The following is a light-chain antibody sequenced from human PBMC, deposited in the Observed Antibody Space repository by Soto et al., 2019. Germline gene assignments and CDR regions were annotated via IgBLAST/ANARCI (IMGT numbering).Light chain of an antibody. V-gene: IGLV2-18*02. Sequence: QSALTQPPSVSGSPGQSGTISCTGTSSDVGSYNRVSWYHQPPGTAPKLMIYEVSNRPSGVPDRFSGSKSGNTASLTISGLQAEDEAAYYSSSYTSSSTPLFGGGTKVTVL. CDR3: SSYTSSSTPL. CDR1: SSDVGSYNR. CDR2: EVS. J-gene: IGLJ2*01.